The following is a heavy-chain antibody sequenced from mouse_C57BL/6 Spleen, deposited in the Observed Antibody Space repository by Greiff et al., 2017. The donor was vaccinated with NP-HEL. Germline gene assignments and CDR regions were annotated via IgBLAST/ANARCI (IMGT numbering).Heavy chain of an antibody. CDR1: GFTFSSYA. Sequence: EVMLVESGGGLVKPGGSLKLSCAASGFTFSSYAMSWVRQTPEKRLEWVATISDGGSYTYYPDNVKGRFTISRDNAKNNLYLQMSHLKSEDTAMYYCARDSSLYAMDYWGQGTSVTVSS. V-gene: IGHV5-4*01. CDR3: ARDSSLYAMDY. CDR2: ISDGGSYT. D-gene: IGHD1-1*01. J-gene: IGHJ4*01.